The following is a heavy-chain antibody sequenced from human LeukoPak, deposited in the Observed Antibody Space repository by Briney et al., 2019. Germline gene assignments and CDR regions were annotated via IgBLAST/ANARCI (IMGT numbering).Heavy chain of an antibody. D-gene: IGHD6-19*01. Sequence: SETLSLTCTVSDASISGGGHYWSWIRQHPGKGLEWIGYIYNSGSTYYNPSLKSRVTISLDTSKNQFSLKLSSVTAVDTAVYYCARAQWLIRGFDYWGQGTLVTVSS. CDR2: IYNSGST. CDR1: DASISGGGHY. J-gene: IGHJ4*02. CDR3: ARAQWLIRGFDY. V-gene: IGHV4-31*03.